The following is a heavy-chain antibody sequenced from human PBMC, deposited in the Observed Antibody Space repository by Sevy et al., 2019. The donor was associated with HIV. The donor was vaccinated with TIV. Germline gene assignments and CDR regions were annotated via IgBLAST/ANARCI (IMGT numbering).Heavy chain of an antibody. V-gene: IGHV1-2*02. CDR1: GYTFTGHY. D-gene: IGHD7-27*01. J-gene: IGHJ4*02. CDR3: VRIRFQTGAFDS. CDR2: IDPISGGT. Sequence: ASVKVSCKASGYTFTGHYLHWVRQAPGQGLEWMGWIDPISGGTKHAQNFKGRVTMARDTSISTAYMELSSLRSDDTAMYYCVRIRFQTGAFDSWGQGTLVTVSS.